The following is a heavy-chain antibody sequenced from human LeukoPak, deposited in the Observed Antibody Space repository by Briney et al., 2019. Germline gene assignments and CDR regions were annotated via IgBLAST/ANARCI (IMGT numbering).Heavy chain of an antibody. CDR1: GFTFSDYY. CDR3: TTASYYYDIDY. J-gene: IGHJ4*02. V-gene: IGHV3-15*01. Sequence: GGSLRLSCAASGFTFSDYYMSWIRQAPGKGLEWFGRIKSKTDGGTTDYAAPVKGRFTISRDDSKNTLYLQMNSLKTEDTAVYYCTTASYYYDIDYWGQGTLVTVSS. CDR2: IKSKTDGGTT. D-gene: IGHD3-22*01.